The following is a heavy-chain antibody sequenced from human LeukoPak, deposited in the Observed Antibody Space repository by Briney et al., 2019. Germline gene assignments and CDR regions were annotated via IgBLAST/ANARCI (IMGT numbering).Heavy chain of an antibody. Sequence: PSETLSLTCTVSGGSISSYYWSWIRQPAGKGLEWIGRIYTSGSNNYNPSLKSRVSISVDTSKNQFSLKLRSVTAADTAVYYCARDEGDYGDYYWFDPWGQGTLVTVSS. CDR1: GGSISSYY. J-gene: IGHJ5*02. V-gene: IGHV4-4*07. CDR2: IYTSGSN. CDR3: ARDEGDYGDYYWFDP. D-gene: IGHD4-17*01.